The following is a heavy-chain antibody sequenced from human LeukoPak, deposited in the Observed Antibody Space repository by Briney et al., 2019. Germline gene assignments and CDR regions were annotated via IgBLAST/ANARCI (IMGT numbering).Heavy chain of an antibody. J-gene: IGHJ4*02. CDR1: GFTFSSYA. Sequence: GGSLRLSCAASGFTFSSYAMTWVRQAPGKGLEWVSAISGSGGSTYYADSVKGQFTISRDNSKNTLYLQMNSLRAEDTAVYYCAKMSQYDSSGYYRWRGIDYWGQGTLVTVSS. D-gene: IGHD3-22*01. CDR2: ISGSGGST. CDR3: AKMSQYDSSGYYRWRGIDY. V-gene: IGHV3-23*01.